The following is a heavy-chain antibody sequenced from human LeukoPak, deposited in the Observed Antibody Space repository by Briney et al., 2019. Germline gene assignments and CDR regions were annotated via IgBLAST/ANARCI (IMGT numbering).Heavy chain of an antibody. D-gene: IGHD6-6*01. Sequence: SETLSLTCTVSGGSISSYYWSWIRQPPGKGLEWIGYIYYSGSTNYNPSLKSRVTISVDTSKNQFSLKLSSVTAADTAVYYCAREGGDDRIAAEDAFDIWGQGTMVTVSS. CDR1: GGSISSYY. CDR2: IYYSGST. V-gene: IGHV4-59*01. J-gene: IGHJ3*02. CDR3: AREGGDDRIAAEDAFDI.